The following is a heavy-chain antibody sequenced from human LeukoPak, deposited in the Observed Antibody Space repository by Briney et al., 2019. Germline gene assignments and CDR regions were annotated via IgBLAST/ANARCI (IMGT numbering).Heavy chain of an antibody. J-gene: IGHJ4*02. D-gene: IGHD3-16*02. CDR1: GASIRSSSNS. V-gene: IGHV4-30-4*07. CDR3: ARRFGELSFDY. CDR2: IYSSGSA. Sequence: SETLSLTCAVSGASIRSSSNSWSWFRQPPGKGLEWIGDIYSSGSASYNPSLQSRLLISIDTSKNHFPLELSSVTAADTAMYYCARRFGELSFDYWGQGTLVTVSS.